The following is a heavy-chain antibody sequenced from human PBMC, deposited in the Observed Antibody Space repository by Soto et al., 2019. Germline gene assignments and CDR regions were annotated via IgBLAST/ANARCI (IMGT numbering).Heavy chain of an antibody. CDR2: IYPGDSDT. V-gene: IGHV5-51*01. CDR1: GYSFTSYW. J-gene: IGHJ6*02. D-gene: IGHD2-2*02. CDR3: AKEWEGGDIVVVPAAIGHYYYYGMDV. Sequence: GESLKLSCKGSGYSFTSYWIGWVRQMPGKGLEWMGIIYPGDSDTRYSPSFQGQVTISADKSISTAYLQWSSLRAEDTAVYYCAKEWEGGDIVVVPAAIGHYYYYGMDVWGQGTTVTVSS.